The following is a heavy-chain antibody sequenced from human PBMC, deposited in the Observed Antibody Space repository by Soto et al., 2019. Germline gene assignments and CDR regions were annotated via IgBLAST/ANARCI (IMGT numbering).Heavy chain of an antibody. J-gene: IGHJ6*02. D-gene: IGHD3-3*01. V-gene: IGHV1-46*01. CDR1: GYTFSAFY. CDR3: AIYLGYDFWSGYLPYYYYGMDV. CDR2: FNPRSGAT. Sequence: GASVKVSCKASGYTFSAFYIHWFRQASGEGLQWMGVFNPRSGATEYVQKYKSRVTMTSDTPTSTVYKKMSSLKTEDKAKNNCAIYLGYDFWSGYLPYYYYGMDVWGQGTTVTVSS.